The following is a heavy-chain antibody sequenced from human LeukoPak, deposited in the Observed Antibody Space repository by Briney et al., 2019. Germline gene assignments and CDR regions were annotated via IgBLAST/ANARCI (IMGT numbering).Heavy chain of an antibody. CDR3: AGRIDY. V-gene: IGHV4-39*01. Sequence: SETLSLTCTVSGGSISSSSYFWGWIRQPPGKGLEWIGSFSYSGNTYYNPSLKSRVTISVDTSKNQFSLRLSSVTAADTAVYYWAGRIDYWGQGTLVTVSS. CDR1: GGSISSSSYF. J-gene: IGHJ4*02. CDR2: FSYSGNT.